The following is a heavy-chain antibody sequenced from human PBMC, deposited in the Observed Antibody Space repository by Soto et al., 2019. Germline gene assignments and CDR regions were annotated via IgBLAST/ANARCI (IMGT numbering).Heavy chain of an antibody. Sequence: SETLSLTCTVSGGSISSSTYYWGWIRQPPGKGLEWIASFFIGGNTYYNPSLKSRVTISVDTSKNQFSLKLSSVTAADTAVYYCARDKITGLFAYWGQGTLVTGSA. CDR1: GGSISSSTYY. V-gene: IGHV4-39*02. CDR2: FFIGGNT. CDR3: ARDKITGLFAY. J-gene: IGHJ4*02. D-gene: IGHD2-8*02.